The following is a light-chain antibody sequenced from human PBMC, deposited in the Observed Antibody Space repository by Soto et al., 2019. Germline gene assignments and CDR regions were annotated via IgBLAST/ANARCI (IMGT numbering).Light chain of an antibody. V-gene: IGKV4-1*01. Sequence: DIVMTQSPDSLAVSLGERPTINCKSSQSVFSNSNNKNCIAWYQQKSGQPPKLLIYWASSRESGVPDRFSGGGSVTDFTLTISSLQAEDVATYYCQHYYSIPWTFGQGTRVEIK. CDR3: QHYYSIPWT. CDR1: QSVFSNSNNKNC. CDR2: WAS. J-gene: IGKJ1*01.